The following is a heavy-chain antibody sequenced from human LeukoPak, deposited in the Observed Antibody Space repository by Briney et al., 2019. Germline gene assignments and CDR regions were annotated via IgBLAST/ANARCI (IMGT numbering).Heavy chain of an antibody. CDR1: GVSINGYY. CDR3: ARGLMMAIAGRGEFHY. J-gene: IGHJ4*02. D-gene: IGHD6-13*01. V-gene: IGHV4-59*01. CDR2: IYYSGST. Sequence: KTSETLSLTCTVSGVSINGYYWSWIRQPPGKGLEWIGYIYYSGSTNYNPSLKSRVTISVDTSKNQFSLKLSSVTAADTAVYYCARGLMMAIAGRGEFHYWGQGTLVTVSS.